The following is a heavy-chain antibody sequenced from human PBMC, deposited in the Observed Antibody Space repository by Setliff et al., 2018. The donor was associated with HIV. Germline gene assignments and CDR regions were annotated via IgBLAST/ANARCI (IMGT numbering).Heavy chain of an antibody. V-gene: IGHV4-34*01. Sequence: SQTLSLTCAVYGGSLNNYYWSWFRQSPGKGLEWIGEISDSATTDYNPSLKSRVIISLDTSKEQFSLKLNSVTAADTAVYYCARGSTCIGGGCLTYYYYYYGLDAWCQGTTVTVSS. CDR1: GGSLNNYY. D-gene: IGHD2-8*02. CDR2: ISDSATT. CDR3: ARGSTCIGGGCLTYYYYYYGLDA. J-gene: IGHJ6*02.